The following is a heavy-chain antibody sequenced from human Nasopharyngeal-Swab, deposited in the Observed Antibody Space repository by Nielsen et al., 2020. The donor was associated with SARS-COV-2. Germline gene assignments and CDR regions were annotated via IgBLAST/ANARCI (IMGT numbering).Heavy chain of an antibody. D-gene: IGHD2-15*01. Sequence: GESLKISCAASGFTFSSYSMNWVRQAPGMGLEWVASISYDGNYKSYADSVKGRFTISRDDSENTLYLQMNSLKTEDTAVYYCAAGSDYWGQGTLVTVSS. CDR2: ISYDGNYK. V-gene: IGHV3-30*03. CDR3: AAGSDY. CDR1: GFTFSSYS. J-gene: IGHJ4*02.